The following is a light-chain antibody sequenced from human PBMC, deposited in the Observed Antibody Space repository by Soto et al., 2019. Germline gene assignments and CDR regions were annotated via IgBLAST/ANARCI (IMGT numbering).Light chain of an antibody. J-gene: IGLJ1*01. CDR1: SSNIGSKT. V-gene: IGLV1-44*01. Sequence: QSVLTQPPSASGIPGQRVTISCSGSSSNIGSKTVKWYQQLPGTAPKLLIYSNYQRPSGVPDRFSGSKSGTSASLAISGLQSEDEADYYCSAWDASLNGYVFGTGTQLTVL. CDR2: SNY. CDR3: SAWDASLNGYV.